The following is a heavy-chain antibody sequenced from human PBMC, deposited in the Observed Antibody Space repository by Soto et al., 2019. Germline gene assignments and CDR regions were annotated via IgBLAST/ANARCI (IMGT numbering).Heavy chain of an antibody. CDR2: INSDGSST. Sequence: EVQLVESGGGLVQPGGSLRLSCAASGFTFSSYWMHWVRQAPGKGLVWVSRINSDGSSTSYADSVKGRFTISRDNAKNTLYLQMNSPRAEDTAVYYCARAMGRRGYSYGYEWGWSDAFDIWGQGTMVTVSS. V-gene: IGHV3-74*01. CDR3: ARAMGRRGYSYGYEWGWSDAFDI. J-gene: IGHJ3*02. D-gene: IGHD5-18*01. CDR1: GFTFSSYW.